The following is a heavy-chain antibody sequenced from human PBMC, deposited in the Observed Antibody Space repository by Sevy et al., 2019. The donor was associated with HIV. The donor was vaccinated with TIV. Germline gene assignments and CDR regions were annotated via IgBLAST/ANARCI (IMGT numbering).Heavy chain of an antibody. J-gene: IGHJ6*02. CDR1: GYTFTNYG. Sequence: ASVKVSCKASGYTFTNYGITWVRQAPGQGLEWMGWITTYNGKTNYVEKLQGRVTMTPDTSTSTAYMELRSLRSDDTAVYYCARVHGLVPAAIYPNYGMDVWGQGTTVTVSS. CDR2: ITTYNGKT. D-gene: IGHD2-2*01. V-gene: IGHV1-18*01. CDR3: ARVHGLVPAAIYPNYGMDV.